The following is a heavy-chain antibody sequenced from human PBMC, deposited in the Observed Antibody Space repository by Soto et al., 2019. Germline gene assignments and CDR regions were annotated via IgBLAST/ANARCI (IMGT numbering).Heavy chain of an antibody. J-gene: IGHJ4*02. CDR1: GYTFTSYG. CDR2: ISTYNGNT. Sequence: QVQLVQSGAEVKKPGASVKVSCKASGYTFTSYGISWVRQAPGQGLEWMGWISTYNGNTKYVQKRQGRVTMTTDTTASTAYTELRSLRSGDTAVFFCAREMVRGVGSDYWGQGTLVTVSS. D-gene: IGHD3-10*01. V-gene: IGHV1-18*01. CDR3: AREMVRGVGSDY.